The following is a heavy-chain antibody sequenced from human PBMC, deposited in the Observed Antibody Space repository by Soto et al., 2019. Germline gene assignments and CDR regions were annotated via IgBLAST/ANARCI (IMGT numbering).Heavy chain of an antibody. CDR2: ISYDGSNK. D-gene: IGHD6-13*01. CDR3: VKALSSSWPYYGMDV. Sequence: QVLLVESGGGVVQPGRSLRLSCAASGFTFTSYGMHWVRQAPGKGLEWVAVISYDGSNKYFADSVQGRSIISRENSKDKGYLEMNSLRTEDTAVYYCVKALSSSWPYYGMDVWGQGTTVTVSS. CDR1: GFTFTSYG. V-gene: IGHV3-30*18. J-gene: IGHJ6*02.